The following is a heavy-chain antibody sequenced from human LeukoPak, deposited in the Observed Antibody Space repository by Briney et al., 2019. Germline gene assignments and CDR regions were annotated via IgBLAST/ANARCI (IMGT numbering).Heavy chain of an antibody. V-gene: IGHV3-30*02. CDR3: AKDSHYDILTGYSTYYYYYMDV. CDR2: IWYDGSNK. J-gene: IGHJ6*03. D-gene: IGHD3-9*01. CDR1: GFTFSSYG. Sequence: PGGSLRLSCAASGFTFSSYGMHWVRQAPGKGLEWVAVIWYDGSNKYYADSVKGRFTISRDNSKSTLYLQMNSLRAEDTAVYYCAKDSHYDILTGYSTYYYYYMDVWGKGTTVTVSS.